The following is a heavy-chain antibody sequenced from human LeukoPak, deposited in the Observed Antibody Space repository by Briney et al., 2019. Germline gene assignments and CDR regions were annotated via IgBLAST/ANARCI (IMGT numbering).Heavy chain of an antibody. J-gene: IGHJ4*02. V-gene: IGHV4-61*02. CDR1: GGSISSGRYY. Sequence: ASQTLSLTCTVAGGSISSGRYYWSWIRQPAGKGLEWIGRIYTSGSTNYNPSPKRRVTISVDTSKNQFSLKLSSVTAADTAVYYCAREEVIVVVSYFDYWGQGTLVTVSS. CDR3: AREEVIVVVSYFDY. D-gene: IGHD3-22*01. CDR2: IYTSGST.